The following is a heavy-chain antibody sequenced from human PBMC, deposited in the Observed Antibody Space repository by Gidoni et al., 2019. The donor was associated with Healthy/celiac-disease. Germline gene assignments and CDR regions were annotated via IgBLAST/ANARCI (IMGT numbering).Heavy chain of an antibody. V-gene: IGHV3-30*18. CDR3: AKDLLMGARTEGAFDI. D-gene: IGHD1-26*01. Sequence: QVQLVESGGGVVQPGRSLRLSCAASGFTFSSYGMHWVRQAPGKGLEWVAVISYDGSNKYYADSVKGRFTISRDNSKNTLYLQMNSLRAEDTAVYYCAKDLLMGARTEGAFDIWGQGTMVTVSS. CDR1: GFTFSSYG. CDR2: ISYDGSNK. J-gene: IGHJ3*02.